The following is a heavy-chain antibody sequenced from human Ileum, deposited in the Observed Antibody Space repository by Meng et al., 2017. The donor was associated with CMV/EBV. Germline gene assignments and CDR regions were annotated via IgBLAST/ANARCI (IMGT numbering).Heavy chain of an antibody. D-gene: IGHD3-3*01. J-gene: IGHJ5*02. CDR3: ATIFGVVIYRDWLGP. CDR1: VYDISGFY. CDR2: INSDSSNT. Sequence: SVYDISGFYIHGVRQATGQGLGWMGWINSDSSNTKYARMFQDRLIMTRDRSTNTAYMELRRLQSDDTAVYYCATIFGVVIYRDWLGPWGQGTLVTVSS. V-gene: IGHV1-2*02.